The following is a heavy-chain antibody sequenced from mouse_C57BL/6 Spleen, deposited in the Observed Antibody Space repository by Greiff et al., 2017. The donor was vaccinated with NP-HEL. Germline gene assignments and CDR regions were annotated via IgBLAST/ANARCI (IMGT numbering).Heavy chain of an antibody. CDR1: GFNIKDDY. J-gene: IGHJ4*01. V-gene: IGHV14-4*01. D-gene: IGHD4-1*01. Sequence: DVQLQESEAELVRPGASVKLSCTASGFNIKDDYMHWVKQRPEQGLEWIGWIDPENGDTEYASKFQGKATLTADTSSNTAYLQLSSLTSEDTAVYYCTRGLGRKTAMDYWGQGTSVTVSS. CDR2: IDPENGDT. CDR3: TRGLGRKTAMDY.